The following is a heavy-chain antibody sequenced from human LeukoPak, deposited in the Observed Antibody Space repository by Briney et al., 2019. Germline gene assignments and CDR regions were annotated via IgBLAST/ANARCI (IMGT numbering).Heavy chain of an antibody. J-gene: IGHJ4*02. CDR2: ISGSSTYI. Sequence: GSLRLSCAASGFTFSSHSMIWVRQAPGRGLEWISSISGSSTYIYYADSVKGRFTISRDNAKNSLFLQLNSLRAEDTAVYYCAKDATRTSGWYYFDYWGQGTLVAVSS. CDR3: AKDATRTSGWYYFDY. CDR1: GFTFSSHS. V-gene: IGHV3-21*04. D-gene: IGHD6-19*01.